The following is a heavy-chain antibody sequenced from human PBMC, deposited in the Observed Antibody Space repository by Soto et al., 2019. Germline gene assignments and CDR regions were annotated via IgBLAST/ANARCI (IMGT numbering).Heavy chain of an antibody. Sequence: PSETLSLTCTVSGGSISSGGYYWGWIRQHPGKGLEWNAYIYYSGSTYYNPSLKSRVTISVDTSKNQFSLKLNSVTAADTAVYYCARDRLDYNRDYYYYYGMDVWGQGTTVTVSS. CDR1: GGSISSGGYY. D-gene: IGHD3-10*01. CDR3: ARDRLDYNRDYYYYYGMDV. J-gene: IGHJ6*02. V-gene: IGHV4-31*03. CDR2: IYYSGST.